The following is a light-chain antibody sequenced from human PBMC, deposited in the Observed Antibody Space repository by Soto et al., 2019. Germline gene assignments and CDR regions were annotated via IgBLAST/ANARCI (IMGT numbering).Light chain of an antibody. V-gene: IGLV2-23*01. CDR1: TSDVGSYSL. CDR2: EGN. J-gene: IGLJ3*02. CDR3: CSYAGTSPWL. Sequence: QSALTQPASVSGSPGQSITISCIGTTSDVGSYSLVSWYQQHPGKAPKIIIYEGNKRPSGVSSRFSGSKSGNTASLTISGLQDEDEAEYYCCSYAGTSPWLFGGGTKLTVL.